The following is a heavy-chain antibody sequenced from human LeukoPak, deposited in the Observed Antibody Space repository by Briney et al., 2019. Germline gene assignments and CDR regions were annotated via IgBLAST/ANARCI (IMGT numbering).Heavy chain of an antibody. V-gene: IGHV1-69*13. CDR3: ARVQLERRHDAFDI. CDR1: GGTFSSYA. J-gene: IGHJ3*02. CDR2: IIPIFGTA. Sequence: ASVKVSCKASGGTFSSYAISWVRQAPGQGLEWMGGIIPIFGTANYAQKFQGRVTITADESTSTAYMELSSLRSEDTAVYYCARVQLERRHDAFDIWGQGTMVTVSS. D-gene: IGHD1-1*01.